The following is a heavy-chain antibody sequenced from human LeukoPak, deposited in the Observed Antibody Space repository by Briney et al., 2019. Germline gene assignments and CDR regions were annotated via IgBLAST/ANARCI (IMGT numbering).Heavy chain of an antibody. CDR3: ARVSGLDAFDI. V-gene: IGHV3-13*01. J-gene: IGHJ3*02. CDR1: GFTFSRYD. D-gene: IGHD1-26*01. CDR2: IGTAGDT. Sequence: GGSLRLSCAASGFTFSRYDMHWVRQTPGKGLEWVSLIGTAGDTYYPGSVKGRFTISRENAKNSLYLQMNSLRAGDTAVYYYARVSGLDAFDIWGQGTMVTVSS.